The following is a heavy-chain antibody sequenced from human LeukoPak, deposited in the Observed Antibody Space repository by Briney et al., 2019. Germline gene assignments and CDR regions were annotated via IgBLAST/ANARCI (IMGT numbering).Heavy chain of an antibody. CDR2: INPNSGGT. Sequence: ASVKVSCKTSGYTFTGFYIHWVRQAPGQGLEWMGWINPNSGGTKYAQKFQGRVTMTRDTSISAAYMELSRLRSDDTAVYYCARAGSWYVDYWGQGTLVTVSP. V-gene: IGHV1-2*02. D-gene: IGHD6-13*01. CDR1: GYTFTGFY. CDR3: ARAGSWYVDY. J-gene: IGHJ4*02.